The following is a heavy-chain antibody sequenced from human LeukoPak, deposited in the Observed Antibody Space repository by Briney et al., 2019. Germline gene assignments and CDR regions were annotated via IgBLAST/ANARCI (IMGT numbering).Heavy chain of an antibody. CDR3: ARSGRFRVVSTISAFDI. V-gene: IGHV3-9*01. CDR1: GFIFDDYA. J-gene: IGHJ3*02. Sequence: GGSLRLSCAVSGFIFDDYAMHWVRQAPGKGLEWVSGITWGRDNLAYAASVKGRFTISRDNSKNTLYLQMNSLRAEDTAVYYCARSGRFRVVSTISAFDIWGQGTMVTVSS. D-gene: IGHD5/OR15-5a*01. CDR2: ITWGRDNL.